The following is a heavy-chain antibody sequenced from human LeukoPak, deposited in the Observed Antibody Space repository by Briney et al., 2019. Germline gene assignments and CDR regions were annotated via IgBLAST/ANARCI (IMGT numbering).Heavy chain of an antibody. J-gene: IGHJ4*02. CDR1: GGSFSDYY. CDR3: ARGVGDY. CDR2: INHSGST. V-gene: IGHV4-34*01. Sequence: SETLSLTCVVYGGSFSDYYWSWIRQPPGKGLEWIGEINHSGSTNYNPSLKSRVTISIDTSKNQFSLKLSSVTAADTAVYYCARGVGDYWGQGTLGTVSS.